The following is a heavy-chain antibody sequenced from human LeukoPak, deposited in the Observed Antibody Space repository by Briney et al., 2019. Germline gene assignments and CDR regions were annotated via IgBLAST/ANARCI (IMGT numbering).Heavy chain of an antibody. V-gene: IGHV4-39*07. J-gene: IGHJ6*03. D-gene: IGHD5-12*01. CDR2: IYYSGST. Sequence: SETLSLTCTVSGGSISSSSYYWGWIRQPPGKGLEWIGSIYYSGSTYYNPSLKSRVTISVDTSKNQFSLKLSSVTAADTAVYYCARVTVATTYYYYYYMDVWGKGTTVTVSS. CDR3: ARVTVATTYYYYYYMDV. CDR1: GGSISSSSYY.